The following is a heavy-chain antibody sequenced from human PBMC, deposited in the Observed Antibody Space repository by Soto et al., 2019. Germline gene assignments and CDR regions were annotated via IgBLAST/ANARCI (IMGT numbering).Heavy chain of an antibody. CDR2: IFHSGST. V-gene: IGHV4-4*02. J-gene: IGHJ3*02. CDR1: GGSISSSHW. CDR3: ARSPSSSWFGGGAFDI. D-gene: IGHD6-13*01. Sequence: LSLTCSVSGGSISSSHWWTWVRQPPGKGLDWIGEIFHSGSTNYNPSLRSRVTISLDKSRNHFSLTLRSATAADTAVYYCARSPSSSWFGGGAFDIWGQGTMVTVS.